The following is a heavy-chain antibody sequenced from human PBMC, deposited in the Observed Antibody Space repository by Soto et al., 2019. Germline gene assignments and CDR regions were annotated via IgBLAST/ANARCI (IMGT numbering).Heavy chain of an antibody. D-gene: IGHD3-3*01. V-gene: IGHV4-59*01. CDR3: ARGDGYYDLWSGYFDP. CDR1: GVSIRSNY. CDR2: VYFTGTT. Sequence: SXTLSLTFNVSGVSIRSNYWTWIRQSPGKGLEWIGYVYFTGTTNYNPSLKSRVSISLDTSKNQMSLKLNSMTAADTAVYYCARGDGYYDLWSGYFDPWGQGTLVTVSS. J-gene: IGHJ5*02.